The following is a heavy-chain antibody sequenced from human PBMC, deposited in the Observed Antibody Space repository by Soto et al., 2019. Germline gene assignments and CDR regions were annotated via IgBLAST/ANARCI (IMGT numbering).Heavy chain of an antibody. J-gene: IGHJ6*02. D-gene: IGHD3-22*01. Sequence: QVQLQESGPGLVKPSQTLSLTCTVSGGSISSGGYYWGWIRQHPGKGLEWIGYIYYSGSTYYNPSLKSRVTISVDTSKNQFSLKLSSVTAADTAVYYCARDKYYYDGGGYDAYYYYGMDVWGQGTTVTVSS. CDR2: IYYSGST. CDR1: GGSISSGGYY. CDR3: ARDKYYYDGGGYDAYYYYGMDV. V-gene: IGHV4-31*03.